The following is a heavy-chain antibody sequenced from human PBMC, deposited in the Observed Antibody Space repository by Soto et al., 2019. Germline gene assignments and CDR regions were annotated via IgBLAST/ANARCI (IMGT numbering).Heavy chain of an antibody. V-gene: IGHV1-69*02. J-gene: IGHJ4*02. Sequence: QVQLVQSGAEVQKPGSSVKVSCKASGGTFSSYTISWVRQAPGQGLEWMGRIIPILGIANYAQKFQGRVTITADKSTSTAYMELSSLRSEDTAVYYCARSPKDYYGSGSYYLDYWGQGTLVTVSS. CDR1: GGTFSSYT. CDR2: IIPILGIA. CDR3: ARSPKDYYGSGSYYLDY. D-gene: IGHD3-10*01.